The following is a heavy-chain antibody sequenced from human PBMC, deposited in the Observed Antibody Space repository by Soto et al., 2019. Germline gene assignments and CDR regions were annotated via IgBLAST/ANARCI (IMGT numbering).Heavy chain of an antibody. Sequence: ASVKVSCKASGGTFSSYTISWVRQAPGQGLEWMGRIIPILGIANYAQKFQGRVTITADKSTSTAYMELSSLRSEDTAVYYCARELAIEVVSGASYYFDYWGQGTLVTVSS. CDR1: GGTFSSYT. CDR2: IIPILGIA. D-gene: IGHD2-15*01. V-gene: IGHV1-69*04. CDR3: ARELAIEVVSGASYYFDY. J-gene: IGHJ4*02.